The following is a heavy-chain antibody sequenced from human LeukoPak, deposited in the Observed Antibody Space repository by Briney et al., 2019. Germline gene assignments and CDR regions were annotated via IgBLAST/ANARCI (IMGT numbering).Heavy chain of an antibody. D-gene: IGHD6-19*01. J-gene: IGHJ4*02. V-gene: IGHV1-18*01. Sequence: ASVTVSCKASGYTFTSYGISWVRQAPGQGLEWMGWISAYNGNTNYAQKLQGRVTMTTDTSTSTAYMELRSLRSDDTAVYYCARDGDSSGWYDETSYWGQGTLVTVSS. CDR3: ARDGDSSGWYDETSY. CDR2: ISAYNGNT. CDR1: GYTFTSYG.